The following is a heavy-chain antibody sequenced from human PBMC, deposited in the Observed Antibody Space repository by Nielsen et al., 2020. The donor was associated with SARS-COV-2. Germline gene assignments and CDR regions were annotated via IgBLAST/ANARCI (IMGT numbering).Heavy chain of an antibody. J-gene: IGHJ5*02. Sequence: WVRQAPGQGLEWMGWIDPNSGNTGYAQKFQGRVTLTRNTAITTTYMELSSLRSDDTAVYYCARDHYDFWSGYSTGWFDPWGQGTLVTVSS. V-gene: IGHV1-8*01. CDR3: ARDHYDFWSGYSTGWFDP. D-gene: IGHD3-3*01. CDR2: IDPNSGNT.